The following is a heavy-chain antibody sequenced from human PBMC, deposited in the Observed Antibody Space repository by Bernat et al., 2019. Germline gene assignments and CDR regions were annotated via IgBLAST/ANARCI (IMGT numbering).Heavy chain of an antibody. CDR1: GFPIDTYW. D-gene: IGHD3-10*01. Sequence: EVKLVESGGGLVQPGGSLRLSCAASGFPIDTYWMHWVRQVPGKGLLWRSRISIDGTNTYYEDSVKGRFTISKDNGKNTLALQVNSLRDDGTAVYYCLRGSGTHGDFDHWGQGALVTVPS. J-gene: IGHJ4*02. CDR2: ISIDGTNT. CDR3: LRGSGTHGDFDH. V-gene: IGHV3-74*01.